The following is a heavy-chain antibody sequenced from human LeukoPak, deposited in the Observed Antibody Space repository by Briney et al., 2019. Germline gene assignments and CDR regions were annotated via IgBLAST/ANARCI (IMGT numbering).Heavy chain of an antibody. CDR1: GHTFPSYG. J-gene: IGHJ4*02. V-gene: IGHV1-8*01. CDR2: MNPNSGNT. D-gene: IGHD1-14*01. Sequence: ASVKVSFKASGHTFPSYGINWVRQATGQGLEWMGWMNPNSGNTGYAQKFQGRITMTRNTSISTAYMELSSLRSEDTAVYYCASGGPSYTSYWGQGTLVTVSS. CDR3: ASGGPSYTSY.